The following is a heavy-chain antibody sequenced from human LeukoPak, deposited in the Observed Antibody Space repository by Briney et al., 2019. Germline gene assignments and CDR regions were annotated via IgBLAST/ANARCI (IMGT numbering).Heavy chain of an antibody. J-gene: IGHJ3*02. CDR2: TYYRSKWYN. CDR3: ASPTDGYINI. D-gene: IGHD5-24*01. V-gene: IGHV6-1*01. Sequence: SQTLSLTCAVSGDSVCSNSAAWNWLRQSPWRGLEWLGSTYYRSKWYNGYPVSVKSQIPINPDTSQNHFSPPMNSATPEDTAVYYCASPTDGYINIWGQGRVVTVSS. CDR1: GDSVCSNSAA.